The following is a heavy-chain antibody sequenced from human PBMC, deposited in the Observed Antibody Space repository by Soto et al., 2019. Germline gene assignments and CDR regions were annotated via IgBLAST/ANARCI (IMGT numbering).Heavy chain of an antibody. CDR1: GYTCTNYH. J-gene: IGHJ4*02. V-gene: IGHV1-18*01. CDR3: YRDSPPPRE. CDR2: ISAYNGNT. Sequence: QVQLVQSGAEVKKPGASVKVSCKASGYTCTNYHISWVRQAPGQGLEWMGWISAYNGNTNYAQKLQGRVTMTTDTSKSTADMEPRSLRTDDPAGYYYYRDSPPPREWGQGPLVTVSS.